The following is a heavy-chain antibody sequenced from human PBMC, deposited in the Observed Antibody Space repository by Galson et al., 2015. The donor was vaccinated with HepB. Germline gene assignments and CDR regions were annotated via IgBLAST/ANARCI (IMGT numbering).Heavy chain of an antibody. D-gene: IGHD1-1*01. J-gene: IGHJ3*02. CDR2: IWHDSRAQ. Sequence: SLRLSCAASRFTFKNYGMHWVRQAAGKGLEWVAGIWHDSRAQYYLDSVKGRFTISRDNSKNMLYLHMNSLRAEDTAVYHCARWNGNSHAVEMWGQGTIVIVSS. CDR1: RFTFKNYG. CDR3: ARWNGNSHAVEM. V-gene: IGHV3-33*01.